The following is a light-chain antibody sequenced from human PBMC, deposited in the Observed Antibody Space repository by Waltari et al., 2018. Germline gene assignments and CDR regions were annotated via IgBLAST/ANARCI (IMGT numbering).Light chain of an antibody. J-gene: IGKJ1*01. CDR3: QKYVSLPAT. CDR2: DAS. Sequence: EIVLTQSPGTLSLSPGERATLSCRASQSVGRSLAWYQQKPGQAPRLLIYDASSRATGIPDRFRGSGSGTDFSLTISRLELEDFAVYYCQKYVSLPATFGQGTKVEIK. CDR1: QSVGRS. V-gene: IGKV3-20*01.